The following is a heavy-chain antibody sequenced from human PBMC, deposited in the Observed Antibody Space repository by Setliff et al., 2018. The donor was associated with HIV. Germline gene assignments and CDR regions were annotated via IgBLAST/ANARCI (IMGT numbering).Heavy chain of an antibody. J-gene: IGHJ4*02. CDR1: GYSISSGFY. CDR3: AREGRGDWSYYFDY. D-gene: IGHD2-21*02. V-gene: IGHV4-38-2*02. Sequence: PSETLSLTCAVSGYSISSGFYWGWIRQPPGKGLEWIGSIYHSGSTNNNPSLKSRVTISVDTSKNQFSLKLSSVTAADTAVYYCAREGRGDWSYYFDYWGQGTLVTVSS. CDR2: IYHSGST.